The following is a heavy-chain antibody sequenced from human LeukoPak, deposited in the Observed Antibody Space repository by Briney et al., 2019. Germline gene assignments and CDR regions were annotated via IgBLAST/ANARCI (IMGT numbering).Heavy chain of an antibody. D-gene: IGHD3-22*01. Sequence: GGSLRLSCAASGFTFSSYAMSWVRQAPGKGLEWVSAISSSGGSTYYADSVKGRFTISRDNSKNTLYLQMNSLRAEDTAVYYCAKCDYYDRSGYYYFDYWGQGTLVTVSS. J-gene: IGHJ4*02. V-gene: IGHV3-23*01. CDR3: AKCDYYDRSGYYYFDY. CDR1: GFTFSSYA. CDR2: ISSSGGST.